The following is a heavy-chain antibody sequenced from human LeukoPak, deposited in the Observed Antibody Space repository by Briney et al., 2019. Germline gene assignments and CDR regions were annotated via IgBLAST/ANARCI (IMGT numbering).Heavy chain of an antibody. D-gene: IGHD4-23*01. Sequence: PGGSLRLSCAASGFTFSSYAMSWVRQAPGKGLEWVSTISDSGGSTYYAASVKGRFTISRDNSKNTLYLQMNSLRAEDTAVYYCAKDHNYGANSPFDYWGQGTLVTVSS. CDR1: GFTFSSYA. V-gene: IGHV3-23*01. CDR3: AKDHNYGANSPFDY. CDR2: ISDSGGST. J-gene: IGHJ4*02.